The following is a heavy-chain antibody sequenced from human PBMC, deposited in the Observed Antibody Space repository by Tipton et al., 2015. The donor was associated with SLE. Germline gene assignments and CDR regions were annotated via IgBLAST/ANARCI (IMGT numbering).Heavy chain of an antibody. CDR2: ISYDGSNK. CDR1: GFTFSSYA. J-gene: IGHJ4*02. D-gene: IGHD2-15*01. Sequence: RSLRLSCAAFGFTFSSYAMHWVRQAPGKGLEWVAGISYDGSNKYYADSVKGRFTISRDNSKNTLYLQMNSLRAEDTAVYYCARDHAGWDYWGQGTLVTVSS. CDR3: ARDHAGWDY. V-gene: IGHV3-30*04.